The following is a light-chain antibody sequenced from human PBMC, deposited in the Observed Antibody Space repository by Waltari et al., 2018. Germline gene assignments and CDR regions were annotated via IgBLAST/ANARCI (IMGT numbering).Light chain of an antibody. CDR3: QSYGSDWV. J-gene: IGLJ3*02. CDR1: SSNIGAGFA. V-gene: IGLV1-40*01. CDR2: GNN. Sequence: QSVLTQPPSVSGAPGQRVTIPCTGSSSNIGAGFAVHWYQQLPGNAPKRLIHGNNNRPSGVPDRFSGSKSGTSASLAITGLQAEDEADYYCQSYGSDWVFGGGTKLTVL.